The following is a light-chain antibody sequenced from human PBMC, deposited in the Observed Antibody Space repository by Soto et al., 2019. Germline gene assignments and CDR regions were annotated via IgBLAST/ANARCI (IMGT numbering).Light chain of an antibody. J-gene: IGKJ2*01. CDR2: AAS. CDR3: QQSYTTPHT. V-gene: IGKV1-39*01. Sequence: DIQMTQSPSSLSASVGDRVTITCRASQGVSAYLLWYQQRQGTAPRLLIYAASNLVSGVPSRFSGSGSGTTFTRTISSLQPEDFATAYCQQSYTTPHTFGQGTKLETK. CDR1: QGVSAY.